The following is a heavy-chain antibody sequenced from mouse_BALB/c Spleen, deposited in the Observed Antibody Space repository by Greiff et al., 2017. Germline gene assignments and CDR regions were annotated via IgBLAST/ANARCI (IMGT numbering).Heavy chain of an antibody. Sequence: EVQRVESGGGLVKPGGSLKLSCAASGFTFSSYAMSWVRQTPEKRLEWVASISSGGSTHYPDSVKGRFTISRDNARNILYLQMSSLRSEDTAMYYCARDYYGSSPYAMDYWGQGTSVTVSS. V-gene: IGHV5-6-5*01. D-gene: IGHD1-1*01. J-gene: IGHJ4*01. CDR2: ISSGGST. CDR3: ARDYYGSSPYAMDY. CDR1: GFTFSSYA.